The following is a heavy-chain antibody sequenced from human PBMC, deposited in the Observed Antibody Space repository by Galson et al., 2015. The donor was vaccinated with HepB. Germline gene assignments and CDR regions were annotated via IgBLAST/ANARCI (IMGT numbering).Heavy chain of an antibody. V-gene: IGHV3-7*01. CDR1: GFTFNIYR. D-gene: IGHD2-15*01. Sequence: SLRLSCAASGFTFNIYRMSWVRQAPGKGLEWVANIKQDGSENYSVDSVKGRFTISRDNTKNSLYLQMNSLRAEDTAVYYCARDNGYCSGGGCYYYYMDVWGKGTTVTVSS. CDR3: ARDNGYCSGGGCYYYYMDV. CDR2: IKQDGSEN. J-gene: IGHJ6*03.